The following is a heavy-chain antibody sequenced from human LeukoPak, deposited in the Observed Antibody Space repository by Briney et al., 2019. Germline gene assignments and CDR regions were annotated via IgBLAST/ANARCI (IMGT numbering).Heavy chain of an antibody. J-gene: IGHJ4*02. Sequence: GGSLRLSCAASGFTFSSYAMSWVRQAPGKGLEWVSSISGSGGSTYYADSVKGRFTISRDNSKNTLYLQMNSLRAEDTAVYYCAKDLIVGATRYYFDYWGQGTLVTGSS. CDR2: ISGSGGST. CDR3: AKDLIVGATRYYFDY. V-gene: IGHV3-23*01. D-gene: IGHD1-26*01. CDR1: GFTFSSYA.